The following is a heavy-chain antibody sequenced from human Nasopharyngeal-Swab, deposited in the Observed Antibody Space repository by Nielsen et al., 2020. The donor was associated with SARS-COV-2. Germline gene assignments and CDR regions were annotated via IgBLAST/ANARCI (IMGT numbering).Heavy chain of an antibody. J-gene: IGHJ6*01. CDR1: GGSISGYF. Sequence: SETLSLTCSVSGGSISGYFLSWIRQPAGEGLEWIGRVYTSGSTNYNPSLKSPVTISIDMSKNQFSLELRSVTAADTAFYYCARSGTTKYGLDVWGQGTTVIVSS. CDR3: ARSGTTKYGLDV. V-gene: IGHV4-4*07. CDR2: VYTSGST. D-gene: IGHD1-1*01.